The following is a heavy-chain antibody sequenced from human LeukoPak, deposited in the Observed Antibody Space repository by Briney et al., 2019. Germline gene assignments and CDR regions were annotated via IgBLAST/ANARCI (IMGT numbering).Heavy chain of an antibody. D-gene: IGHD6-19*01. V-gene: IGHV1-69*06. CDR1: GGTFSSYA. CDR3: ARRAVAGSYSWFDP. CDR2: IIPIFGTA. J-gene: IGHJ5*02. Sequence: GASVKVSCKASGGTFSSYAISWVRQAPRQGLEWMGGIIPIFGTANYAQKFQGRVTITADKSTSTAYMELSSLRSEDTAVYYCARRAVAGSYSWFDPWGQGTLVTVSS.